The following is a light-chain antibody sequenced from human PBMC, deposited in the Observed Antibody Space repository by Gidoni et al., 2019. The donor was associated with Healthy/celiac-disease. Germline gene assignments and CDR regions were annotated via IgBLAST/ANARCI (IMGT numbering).Light chain of an antibody. V-gene: IGLV3-1*01. Sequence: SYELTQPLSVSASPGQTASITCSGGKLGDKYACWYQQKPGQSPVLVIYQDSKRPSGIPERFSGSNSGNTATLTISGTQAMDEADYYCQAWDSSTWVFGGGTKLTVL. CDR2: QDS. J-gene: IGLJ3*02. CDR1: KLGDKY. CDR3: QAWDSSTWV.